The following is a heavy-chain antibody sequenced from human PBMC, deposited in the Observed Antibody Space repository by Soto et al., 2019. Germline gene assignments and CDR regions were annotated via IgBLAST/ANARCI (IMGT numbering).Heavy chain of an antibody. CDR2: ISSSGDYL. CDR3: ARDPESTRGVAFDI. Sequence: TGGSLRLSCAASGFTFRRNNMNWVRQAPGKGLEWVASISSSGDYLYYADSVKGRFIISRDNFQNSLFLQMNNLRADDTALYYCARDPESTRGVAFDIWGQGTMVTVSS. D-gene: IGHD2-15*01. J-gene: IGHJ3*02. V-gene: IGHV3-21*04. CDR1: GFTFRRNN.